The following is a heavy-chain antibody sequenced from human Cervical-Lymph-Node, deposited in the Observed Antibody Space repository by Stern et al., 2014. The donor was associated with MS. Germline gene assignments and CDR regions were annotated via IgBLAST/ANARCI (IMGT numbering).Heavy chain of an antibody. J-gene: IGHJ6*02. CDR3: ARDEIGQTTTHYYYYGMDV. V-gene: IGHV1-69*01. CDR1: GGTFSRQA. D-gene: IGHD1-1*01. CDR2: IIPIFGTA. Sequence: VQLEESGAEVKKPGSSVKVSCKTSGGTFSRQAISWVRQAPGQGLEWLGGIIPIFGTAHYAQKLQGRLTITADESTSTAYMELRSLRSEDTAVYYCARDEIGQTTTHYYYYGMDVWGQGTTVTVSS.